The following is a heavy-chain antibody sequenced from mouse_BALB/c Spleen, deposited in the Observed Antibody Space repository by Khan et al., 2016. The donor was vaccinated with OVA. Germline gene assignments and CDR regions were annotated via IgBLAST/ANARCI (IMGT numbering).Heavy chain of an antibody. CDR2: INPTSGYT. Sequence: VQLQQSGAELAKPGASVKMSCKASGYTFTTYWMHWVKQRPGQGLEWIGYINPTSGYTDYNETFKVRATLSADKSSSTAYMQRSSLTSEDSAVYYCTRDRIDYWGQGTTLTVSA. CDR1: GYTFTTYW. CDR3: TRDRIDY. V-gene: IGHV1-7*01. J-gene: IGHJ2*01.